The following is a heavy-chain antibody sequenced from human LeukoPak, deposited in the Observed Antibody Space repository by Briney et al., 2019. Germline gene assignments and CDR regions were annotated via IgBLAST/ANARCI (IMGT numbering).Heavy chain of an antibody. CDR3: ARDMWSGFVDY. CDR2: ISSSGSTI. CDR1: GFTFSDYY. Sequence: GGSLRLSCAASGFTFSDYYMSWIRQAPGKGLEWVSYISSSGSTIYYADTVKGRFTISRDNAKNSLYMEMNSLRAEEPAVYYCARDMWSGFVDYWGQGTLVTVSS. J-gene: IGHJ4*02. V-gene: IGHV3-11*01. D-gene: IGHD3-3*01.